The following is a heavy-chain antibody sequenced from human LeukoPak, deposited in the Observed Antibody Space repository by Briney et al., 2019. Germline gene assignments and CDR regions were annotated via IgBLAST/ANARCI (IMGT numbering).Heavy chain of an antibody. Sequence: GGSLRLSCAASGFTFSSYWMRWVRQAPGMGLQWVANIKQDGSVKTYVDSVKGRFTISRDNAKNSLYLQMNSLRGEDTAVYYCATFLGATFFDHWGQGTLVSVSS. V-gene: IGHV3-7*01. CDR1: GFTFSSYW. J-gene: IGHJ4*02. CDR2: IKQDGSVK. CDR3: ATFLGATFFDH. D-gene: IGHD1-26*01.